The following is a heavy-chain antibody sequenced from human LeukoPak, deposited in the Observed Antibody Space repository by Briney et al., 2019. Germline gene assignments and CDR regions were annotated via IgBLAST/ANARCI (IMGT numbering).Heavy chain of an antibody. D-gene: IGHD6-13*01. CDR2: IIPIFGTA. V-gene: IGHV1-69*13. CDR3: AREDTSAAAGTYGY. CDR1: GGTFSSYA. J-gene: IGHJ4*02. Sequence: SVKVSCKASGGTFSSYAISWVRQAPGQGLEWMGGIIPIFGTANYAQKFQGRVTITADESTSTAYMELSSLRSEDTAVYYCAREDTSAAAGTYGYWGQGTLVTVSS.